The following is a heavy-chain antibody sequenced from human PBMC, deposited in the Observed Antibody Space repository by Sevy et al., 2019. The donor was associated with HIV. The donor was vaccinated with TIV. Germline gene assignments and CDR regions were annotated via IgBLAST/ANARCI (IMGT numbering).Heavy chain of an antibody. CDR3: AREEEDYVWGTSRDLTFFDY. D-gene: IGHD3-16*02. V-gene: IGHV3-21*01. CDR2: ISSSSSYI. CDR1: GFTFSSYT. J-gene: IGHJ4*02. Sequence: GGSLRLSCAVSGFTFSSYTMNWVRQAPGKGLEWVSSISSSSSYIYYGDSVKGRFTISRDNAKNSLYLQMNSLRAEDTAVYYCAREEEDYVWGTSRDLTFFDYWGQGTLATVSS.